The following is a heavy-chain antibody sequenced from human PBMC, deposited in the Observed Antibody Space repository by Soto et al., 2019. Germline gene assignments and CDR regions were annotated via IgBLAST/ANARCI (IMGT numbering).Heavy chain of an antibody. Sequence: AAVNVSYQASGCTFHRYVIRWVRQEPGQGVEWMRWYSDYNGNTNYAQKLQGRVTMTTDTSKSKAYMELRSVSSDDTAVYYCARGNVADNRGHGILVT. CDR2: YSDYNGNT. J-gene: IGHJ4*01. V-gene: IGHV1-18*04. CDR1: GCTFHRYV. CDR3: ARGNVADN.